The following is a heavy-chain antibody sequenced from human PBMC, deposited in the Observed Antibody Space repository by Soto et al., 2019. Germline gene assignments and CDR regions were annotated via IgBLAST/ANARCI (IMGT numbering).Heavy chain of an antibody. J-gene: IGHJ4*02. CDR1: GGSFSGYY. CDR2: INHSGST. CDR3: AIHQIPRLLDY. Sequence: SETLSLTCAVYGGSFSGYYWTWIRQPPGTGLEWIGEINHSGSTNYNPSLKSRVTISVDTSKNQFSLKLTSVTAADTAVYYCAIHQIPRLLDYRGQGPLGT. V-gene: IGHV4-34*01. D-gene: IGHD2-21*01.